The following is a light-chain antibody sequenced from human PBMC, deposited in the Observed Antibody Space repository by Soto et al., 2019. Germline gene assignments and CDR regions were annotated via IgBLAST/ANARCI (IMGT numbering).Light chain of an antibody. J-gene: IGKJ1*01. CDR3: MQALQTPWT. Sequence: DIVMTQSPLSLPVTPGEPASISCRSSQSLLHSNGYNYLDWYLQKPGQSPQLLICLGSNRASGVPDRFSGSGSGTDFTLKISRVEAVDVGVYYCMQALQTPWTFGQGTKVEIK. CDR2: LGS. V-gene: IGKV2-28*01. CDR1: QSLLHSNGYNY.